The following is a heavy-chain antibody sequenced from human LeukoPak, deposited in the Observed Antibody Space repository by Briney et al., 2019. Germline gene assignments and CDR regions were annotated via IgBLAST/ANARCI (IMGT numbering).Heavy chain of an antibody. D-gene: IGHD3-22*01. CDR3: ARRDYYYCFDY. J-gene: IGHJ4*02. V-gene: IGHV3-23*01. Sequence: GGSLRLSCAASGFTFTNYAMSWVRQAPGKGLEWVSVISGSGGSTYYADSVKGRFTISRDNSKDTLYLQLNSLRAEDTAVYYCARRDYYYCFDYWGQGTLVTVSS. CDR2: ISGSGGST. CDR1: GFTFTNYA.